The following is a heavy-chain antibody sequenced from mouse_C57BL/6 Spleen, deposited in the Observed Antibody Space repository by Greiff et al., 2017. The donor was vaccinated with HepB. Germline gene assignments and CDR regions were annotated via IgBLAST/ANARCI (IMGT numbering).Heavy chain of an antibody. Sequence: VQLQQSGAELVRPGASVKLSCTASGFNIKDDYMHWVKQRPEQGLEWIGWIDPENGDTEYASKFQGKATITADTSSNTAYLQLRSLTSEDTAVYYCTRGNYYCSSYYFDYWGQGTTLTVSS. CDR1: GFNIKDDY. V-gene: IGHV14-4*01. J-gene: IGHJ2*01. D-gene: IGHD1-1*01. CDR3: TRGNYYCSSYYFDY. CDR2: IDPENGDT.